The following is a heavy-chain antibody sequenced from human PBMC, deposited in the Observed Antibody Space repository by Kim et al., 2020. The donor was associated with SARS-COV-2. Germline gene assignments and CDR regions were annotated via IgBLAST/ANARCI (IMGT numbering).Heavy chain of an antibody. V-gene: IGHV5-51*01. CDR3: ARRDYNSGWFFDL. D-gene: IGHD6-19*01. J-gene: IGHJ4*02. Sequence: SPSFEGQVSISAAKSINTAYLEWSSLKASDTAMYYCARRDYNSGWFFDLWGQGTLVTVSS.